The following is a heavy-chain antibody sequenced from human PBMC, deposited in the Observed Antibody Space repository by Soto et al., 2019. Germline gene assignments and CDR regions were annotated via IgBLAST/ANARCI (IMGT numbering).Heavy chain of an antibody. J-gene: IGHJ4*02. Sequence: QVQLVQSGAEVKKPGSSVKVSCKASGGTFSSYAISWVRQAPGQGLEWMGGIIPIFGTANYAQKFQGRVXIXAXXSTSTAYMELSSLRSEDTAVYYCARDKTGSGSFDYWGQGTLVTVSS. CDR2: IIPIFGTA. D-gene: IGHD6-19*01. CDR3: ARDKTGSGSFDY. V-gene: IGHV1-69*12. CDR1: GGTFSSYA.